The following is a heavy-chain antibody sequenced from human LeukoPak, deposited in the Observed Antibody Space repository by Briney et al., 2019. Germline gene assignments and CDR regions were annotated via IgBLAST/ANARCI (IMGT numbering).Heavy chain of an antibody. CDR3: AKAPVTSCRGAYCYPFDS. CDR1: GFTLSTYA. Sequence: PGGSLILSCAAPGFTLSTYAMSWVRQTPGKCLEWVAATSSSDAGTYHADSVRGRFTIPRDNSKNTLYLQLNSLRAEDAAVYFCAKAPVTSCRGAYCYPFDSWGQGTLVTVSS. CDR2: TSSSDAGT. V-gene: IGHV3-23*01. D-gene: IGHD2-21*01. J-gene: IGHJ4*02.